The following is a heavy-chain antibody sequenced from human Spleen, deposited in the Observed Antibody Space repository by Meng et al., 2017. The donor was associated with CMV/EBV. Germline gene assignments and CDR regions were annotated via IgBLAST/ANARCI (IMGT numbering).Heavy chain of an antibody. Sequence: SETLSLTCTVSGGSISGYYWTWVRQPPGKGLEWIGYIYYSGSTNYNPSLKSRVAISLDTSKNHFSLKLSSVTAADTAVYFCARHDYSNYHHSYYGMDVWGQGTTVTVSS. D-gene: IGHD4-11*01. V-gene: IGHV4-59*01. CDR1: GGSISGYY. CDR2: IYYSGST. CDR3: ARHDYSNYHHSYYGMDV. J-gene: IGHJ6*02.